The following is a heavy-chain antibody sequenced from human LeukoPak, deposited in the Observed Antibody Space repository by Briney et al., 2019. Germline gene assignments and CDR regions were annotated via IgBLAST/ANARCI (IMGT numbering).Heavy chain of an antibody. CDR1: GGSISSDSFY. J-gene: IGHJ5*02. CDR2: IYYSGGT. V-gene: IGHV4-39*07. Sequence: PSETLSLTCIVSGGSISSDSFYWGWIRQPPGKGLEWIGSIYYSGGTYYNPSLKSRVTISVDTSKNQLSLKLSSVIAADTAVYYCASGGKYYGSGMQPYGGWFDPWGQGTLVTVSS. CDR3: ASGGKYYGSGMQPYGGWFDP. D-gene: IGHD3-10*01.